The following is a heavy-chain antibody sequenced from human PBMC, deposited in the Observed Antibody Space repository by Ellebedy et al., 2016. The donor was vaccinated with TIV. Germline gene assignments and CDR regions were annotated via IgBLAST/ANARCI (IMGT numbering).Heavy chain of an antibody. D-gene: IGHD2-15*01. Sequence: ASVKVSCKASGYTFTSYGISWVRQAPGQGLEWMGWISAYNGNTNYAQKFQGRVTMTTDTSTSTAYMEVRSLRSDETAVYYCARANQQGVVVVGPAPNFDFWGPGTLVTVSS. J-gene: IGHJ4*02. V-gene: IGHV1-18*01. CDR1: GYTFTSYG. CDR2: ISAYNGNT. CDR3: ARANQQGVVVVGPAPNFDF.